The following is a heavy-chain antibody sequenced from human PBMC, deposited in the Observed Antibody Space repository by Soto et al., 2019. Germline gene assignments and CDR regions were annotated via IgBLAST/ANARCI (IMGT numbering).Heavy chain of an antibody. Sequence: EASVKVSCKASGYTFTGYYMHWVRQAPGQGLEWMGWINPNSGGTNYAQKFQGRVTMTRDTSISTAYMELSRLRSDDTAVYYCARDPVYSSSSPNWFDPWGQGTLVTVSS. CDR1: GYTFTGYY. J-gene: IGHJ5*02. D-gene: IGHD6-6*01. CDR2: INPNSGGT. CDR3: ARDPVYSSSSPNWFDP. V-gene: IGHV1-2*02.